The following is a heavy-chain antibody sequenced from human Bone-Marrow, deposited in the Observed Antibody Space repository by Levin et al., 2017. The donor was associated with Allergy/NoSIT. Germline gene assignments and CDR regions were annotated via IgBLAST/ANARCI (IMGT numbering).Heavy chain of an antibody. J-gene: IGHJ5*02. CDR1: GFTFRSYS. Sequence: GGSLRLSCAASGFTFRSYSMNWVRQAPGKGLEWISYISGGSHTVYYADSVKGRFTISRDNAKNSLYLQMNSLRAEDTAVYYCARSDYGGNSARAGWFDPWGQGTLVTVSS. D-gene: IGHD4-23*01. CDR3: ARSDYGGNSARAGWFDP. CDR2: ISGGSHTV. V-gene: IGHV3-48*01.